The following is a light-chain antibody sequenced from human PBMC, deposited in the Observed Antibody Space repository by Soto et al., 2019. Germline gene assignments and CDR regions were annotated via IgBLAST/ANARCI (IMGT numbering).Light chain of an antibody. Sequence: EIVMTQSPATLSVSPGQRATLSCRARQSVSSNLAWYQQKPGQTPRLLIYAASTRATGIPARFSGSGSGTEFTITISSLQSEDFVVYYCQQYKNWLRTFGQGTKVDIK. V-gene: IGKV3-15*01. CDR3: QQYKNWLRT. CDR1: QSVSSN. CDR2: AAS. J-gene: IGKJ1*01.